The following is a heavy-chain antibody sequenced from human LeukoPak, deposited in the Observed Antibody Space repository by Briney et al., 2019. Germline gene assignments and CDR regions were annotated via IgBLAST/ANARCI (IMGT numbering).Heavy chain of an antibody. CDR2: ISYDGSNE. CDR3: AKDRCSNGVGCYYYYMDV. J-gene: IGHJ6*03. D-gene: IGHD2-8*01. Sequence: GGSLRLSCAASGFTFSSYVMHWVRQAPGKGLEWVAIISYDGSNEYYADSVKGRFTISRDNSKNTLYLQMNSLRAADTAVYYCAKDRCSNGVGCYYYYMDVWGKGTTVTISS. CDR1: GFTFSSYV. V-gene: IGHV3-30*04.